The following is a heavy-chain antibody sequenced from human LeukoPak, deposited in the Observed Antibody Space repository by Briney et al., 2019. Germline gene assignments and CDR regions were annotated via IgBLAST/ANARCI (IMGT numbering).Heavy chain of an antibody. CDR3: AKNVQYSSSPFDY. V-gene: IGHV3-23*01. CDR2: IGGSAANT. D-gene: IGHD6-6*01. J-gene: IGHJ4*02. CDR1: GFTFSNYA. Sequence: GGSLRLSCAASGFTFSNYAMSWVRQAPGKGLEWVSAIGGSAANTYYADSVKGRFTISRDNSGNTLYLQMNSLRAEDTAVYYCAKNVQYSSSPFDYWGQGTPVTVSS.